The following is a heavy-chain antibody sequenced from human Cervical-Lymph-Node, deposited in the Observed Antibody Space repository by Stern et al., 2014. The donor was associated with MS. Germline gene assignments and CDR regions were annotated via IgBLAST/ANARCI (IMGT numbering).Heavy chain of an antibody. Sequence: EVQLEESGGDLVQPGGSLRLSCTASGFTFSTYWMHWVRQAPGKGLVWVSRINGDGSRTSYADSVKGRFTIYRDNAKNTLYVQMNSLRVEDTAVYYCARAHVDTWDWFDPWGQGTLVTVSS. V-gene: IGHV3-74*02. CDR3: ARAHVDTWDWFDP. D-gene: IGHD5-18*01. CDR2: INGDGSRT. J-gene: IGHJ5*02. CDR1: GFTFSTYW.